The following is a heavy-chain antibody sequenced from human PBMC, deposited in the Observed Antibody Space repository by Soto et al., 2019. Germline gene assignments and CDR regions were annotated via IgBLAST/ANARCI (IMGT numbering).Heavy chain of an antibody. CDR3: ATDPYYYASGF. J-gene: IGHJ4*02. Sequence: GGSLRLSCAASGFRFSDQYMTWIRQAPGKGLEWVSKISGGGTNMYYADSVKGRFTVSRDNAKNSLYLQMSSLRVEDTAVYYCATDPYYYASGFWGQGTLVTVSS. V-gene: IGHV3-11*01. CDR2: ISGGGTNM. CDR1: GFRFSDQY. D-gene: IGHD3-10*01.